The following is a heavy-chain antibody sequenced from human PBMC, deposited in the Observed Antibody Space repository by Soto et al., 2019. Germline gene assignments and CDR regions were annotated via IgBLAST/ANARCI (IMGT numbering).Heavy chain of an antibody. Sequence: GGSLRLSCAASGFTFSSYAMSWVRQAPGKGLEWVSAISGSGGSTYYADSVKGRFTISRDNSKNTLYLQMNSLRAEDTAVYYCAKDLRGYCSGGSCPPGNWFDPWGQGTLVTVSS. V-gene: IGHV3-23*01. CDR1: GFTFSSYA. CDR3: AKDLRGYCSGGSCPPGNWFDP. D-gene: IGHD2-15*01. J-gene: IGHJ5*02. CDR2: ISGSGGST.